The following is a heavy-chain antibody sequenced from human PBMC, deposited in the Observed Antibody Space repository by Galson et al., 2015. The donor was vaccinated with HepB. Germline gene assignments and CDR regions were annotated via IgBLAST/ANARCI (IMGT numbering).Heavy chain of an antibody. CDR1: GGSISSYY. CDR2: IYYSGST. Sequence: SEPLSLTCTVSGGSISSYYWSWIRQPPGKGLEWIGYIYYSGSTNYNPSLKSRVTISVDTSKNQFSLKLSSVTAADTAVYYCASVHPGDWFDPWGQGTLVTVSS. CDR3: ASVHPGDWFDP. V-gene: IGHV4-59*08. J-gene: IGHJ5*02.